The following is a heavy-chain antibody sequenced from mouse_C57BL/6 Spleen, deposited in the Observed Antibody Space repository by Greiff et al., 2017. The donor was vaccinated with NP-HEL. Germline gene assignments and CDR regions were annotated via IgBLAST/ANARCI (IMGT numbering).Heavy chain of an antibody. CDR2: IRNKANGYTT. CDR3: ARYGDYSNPRYAMDY. D-gene: IGHD2-5*01. Sequence: EVQRVESGGGLVQPGGSLSLSCAASGFTFTDYYMSWVRQPPGKALEWLGFIRNKANGYTTEYSASVKGRFTISRDNSQSILYLQMNALRAEDSATYYCARYGDYSNPRYAMDYWGQGTSVTVSS. V-gene: IGHV7-3*01. J-gene: IGHJ4*01. CDR1: GFTFTDYY.